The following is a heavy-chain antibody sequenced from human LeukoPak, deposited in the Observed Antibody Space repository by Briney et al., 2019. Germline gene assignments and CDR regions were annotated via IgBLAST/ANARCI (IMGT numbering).Heavy chain of an antibody. J-gene: IGHJ4*02. Sequence: ASVKVSCQASGSPFTCYYMHWVRPAPGQGLEWMGWINPNSGGTNYAQKFQGRVTMTRDTSISTAYMELSRLRSDDAAVYYCASGYCSGGSCYPFDYWGQGTLVTVSS. CDR3: ASGYCSGGSCYPFDY. D-gene: IGHD2-15*01. CDR2: INPNSGGT. CDR1: GSPFTCYY. V-gene: IGHV1-2*02.